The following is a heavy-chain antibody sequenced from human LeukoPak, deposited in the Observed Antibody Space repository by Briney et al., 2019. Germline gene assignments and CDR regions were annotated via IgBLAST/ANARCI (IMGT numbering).Heavy chain of an antibody. CDR1: GFTFSSYA. D-gene: IGHD3-3*01. J-gene: IGHJ6*03. CDR2: ISGSGDST. V-gene: IGHV3-23*01. Sequence: PGGSLRLSCAASGFTFSSYAMSWVRQAPGKGLEWGSVISGSGDSTYYADSVKGRFTISRDNSKNTLYLQMNSLRAEDTAVYYCARVGTIAAFDFWMGYYYMDVWGKGTTVTVSS. CDR3: ARVGTIAAFDFWMGYYYMDV.